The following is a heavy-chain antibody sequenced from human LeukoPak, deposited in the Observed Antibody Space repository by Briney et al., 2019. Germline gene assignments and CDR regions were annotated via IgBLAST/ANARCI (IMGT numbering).Heavy chain of an antibody. CDR1: GGSISSGSYY. D-gene: IGHD3-16*01. Sequence: SETLSLTCTVSGGSISSGSYYWSWIRQPAGKGLEWIGRIYTSGSTNYNPSLKSRVTISVDTSKNQFSLKLSSVTAADTAVYYCARGLGGWFDPWGQGTLVTVSS. J-gene: IGHJ5*02. CDR3: ARGLGGWFDP. CDR2: IYTSGST. V-gene: IGHV4-61*02.